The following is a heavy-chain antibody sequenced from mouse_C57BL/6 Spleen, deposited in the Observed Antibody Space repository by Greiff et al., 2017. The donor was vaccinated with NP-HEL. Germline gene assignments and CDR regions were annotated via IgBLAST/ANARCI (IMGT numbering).Heavy chain of an antibody. J-gene: IGHJ3*01. CDR3: ARLTTVVATNWDPY. D-gene: IGHD1-1*01. CDR2: ISSGGSYT. Sequence: DVKLVESGGDLVKPGGSLKLSCAASGFTFSSYGMSWVRQTPDKRLEWVATISSGGSYTYYPDSVKGRFTISRDNAKNTLYLQMSSLKSEDTAMYYCARLTTVVATNWDPYWGQGTLVTVSA. CDR1: GFTFSSYG. V-gene: IGHV5-6*02.